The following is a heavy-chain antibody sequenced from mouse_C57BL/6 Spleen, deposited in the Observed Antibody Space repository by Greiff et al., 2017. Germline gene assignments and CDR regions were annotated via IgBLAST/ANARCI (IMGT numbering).Heavy chain of an antibody. Sequence: VQLQQSGTELVKPGASVKLSCKASGYTFTSYWLQWVKQRPGQGLEWIGEIAPSDSYTNYNQKFKGKDTFTVDTSSSTAYMQLISLTSEDSAVYYCARRNVNFDYWGQGTTLTVSS. V-gene: IGHV1-50*01. CDR2: IAPSDSYT. CDR3: ARRNVNFDY. CDR1: GYTFTSYW. J-gene: IGHJ2*01. D-gene: IGHD2-1*01.